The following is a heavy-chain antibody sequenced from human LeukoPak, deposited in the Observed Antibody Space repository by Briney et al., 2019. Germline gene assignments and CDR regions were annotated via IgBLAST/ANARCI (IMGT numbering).Heavy chain of an antibody. CDR1: GGSISSSSYY. V-gene: IGHV4-39*01. CDR2: IYYSGST. Sequence: SETLSLTCTVSGGSISSSSYYWGCILQPPGKGLEWIGSIYYSGSTYYNPSLKSRVTISVNTSKHQSSLKLSSVTAADTAVYYCARQSGGYYLFSWFDPWGQGTLVTVSS. J-gene: IGHJ5*02. CDR3: ARQSGGYYLFSWFDP. D-gene: IGHD3-3*01.